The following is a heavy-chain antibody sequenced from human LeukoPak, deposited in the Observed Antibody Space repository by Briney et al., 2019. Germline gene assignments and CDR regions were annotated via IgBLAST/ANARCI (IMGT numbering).Heavy chain of an antibody. V-gene: IGHV3-30-3*01. D-gene: IGHD1-26*01. J-gene: IGHJ5*02. Sequence: PGGSLRLSCAASGFTFSSYAMHWVRQAPGKGLEWVAVISYDGSNKYYADSVKGRFTISRDNSKNTLYLQMNSLRAEGTAVYYCARDPWELLPYWFDPWGQGTLVTVSS. CDR1: GFTFSSYA. CDR2: ISYDGSNK. CDR3: ARDPWELLPYWFDP.